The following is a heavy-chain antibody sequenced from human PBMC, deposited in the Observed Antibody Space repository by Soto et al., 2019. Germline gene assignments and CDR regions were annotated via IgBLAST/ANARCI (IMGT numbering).Heavy chain of an antibody. CDR3: ARGSPKPRWLSYFDY. Sequence: GGSLRLSCAASGFIFSNYAMHWVRQAPGKGLEWVAVISFDGGNKNYADSVKGRFTISRDNSKNTLYLQMNSLRGEDTAAYYCARGSPKPRWLSYFDYWGQGTLVTVSS. J-gene: IGHJ4*02. CDR1: GFIFSNYA. D-gene: IGHD3-22*01. V-gene: IGHV3-30-3*01. CDR2: ISFDGGNK.